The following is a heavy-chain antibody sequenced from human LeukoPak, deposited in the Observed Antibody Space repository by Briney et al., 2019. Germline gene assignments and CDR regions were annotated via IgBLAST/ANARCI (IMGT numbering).Heavy chain of an antibody. CDR3: ASSGYRDY. CDR2: ISSSSSTI. Sequence: GGSLRLSCAASGFTFSSYSMNWVRQAPGKGLEWVSYISSSSSTIYYADSVKGRFTISRDNAKNSLYLQMNSLRAEDTAVYYCASSGYRDYWGQGTLVTVSS. CDR1: GFTFSSYS. J-gene: IGHJ4*02. D-gene: IGHD3-22*01. V-gene: IGHV3-48*04.